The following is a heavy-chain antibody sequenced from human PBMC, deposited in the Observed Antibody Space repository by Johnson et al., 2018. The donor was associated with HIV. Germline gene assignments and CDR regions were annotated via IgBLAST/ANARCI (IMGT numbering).Heavy chain of an antibody. CDR1: GFTFDEYA. CDR3: ARDRVHGGSYYSGAFDI. CDR2: ISWNNGYI. Sequence: VQLVESGGGSVQPGRSLRLSCAASGFTFDEYAMHWVRQVPGKGLEWVSGISWNNGYIGYADSVKGRFTISRDNAKNSLHLQMNGLRAEDTAVYYCARDRVHGGSYYSGAFDIWGQGTMVTVSS. J-gene: IGHJ3*02. V-gene: IGHV3-9*01. D-gene: IGHD1-26*01.